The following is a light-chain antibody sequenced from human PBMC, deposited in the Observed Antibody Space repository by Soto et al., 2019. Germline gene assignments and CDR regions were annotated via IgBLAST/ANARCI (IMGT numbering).Light chain of an antibody. Sequence: EILLTQSPGTLSLSPGEIATLSCRSSQSVTSNYLAWYQQKPGQAPRLLVYGASSRATGISDRFSGSGSGTDFTLTISRLEPEDFAVYYCQHYVSPPITFGQGTRLEIK. V-gene: IGKV3-20*01. CDR2: GAS. CDR1: QSVTSNY. CDR3: QHYVSPPIT. J-gene: IGKJ5*01.